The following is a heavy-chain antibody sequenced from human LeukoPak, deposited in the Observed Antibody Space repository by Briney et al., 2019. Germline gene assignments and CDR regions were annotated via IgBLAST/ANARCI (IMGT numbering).Heavy chain of an antibody. CDR3: ARMAIAAAGTGFDY. J-gene: IGHJ4*02. CDR2: VSSSSSYI. D-gene: IGHD6-13*01. Sequence: GGSLRLSCAASGFTFNSYSMNWVRQAPGKGLEWVTSVSSSSSYIYYADSVKGRFTISRDNAKNSLYLQMNSLRAEDTAAYYCARMAIAAAGTGFDYWGQGTLVTVSS. V-gene: IGHV3-21*01. CDR1: GFTFNSYS.